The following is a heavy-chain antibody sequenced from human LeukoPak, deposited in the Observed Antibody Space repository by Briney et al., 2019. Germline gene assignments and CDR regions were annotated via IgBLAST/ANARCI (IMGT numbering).Heavy chain of an antibody. D-gene: IGHD6-19*01. CDR2: IKQDRSEK. CDR1: GFTLISYG. V-gene: IGHV3-7*01. CDR3: GSMPLYSSGWYYFDY. J-gene: IGHJ4*02. Sequence: GGSLRLSCAASGFTLISYGVSWVRHARGRGREWVDNIKQDRSEKYYVDSVKGRFTISRDNAKNSPYLQMYSRRAEDTAVYYWGSMPLYSSGWYYFDYWGQGTLVTV.